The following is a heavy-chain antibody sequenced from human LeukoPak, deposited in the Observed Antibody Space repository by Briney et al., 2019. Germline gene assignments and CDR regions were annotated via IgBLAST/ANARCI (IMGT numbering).Heavy chain of an antibody. Sequence: GASVKVSCKASGYTFTGYYTHWVRQAPGQGLEWMGWINPNSGDTHYAQKFQGRVTMTRDTSISTAYMELSRPRSDDTAVYYCARGSTVGATESLGFDYWGQGTPVTVSS. D-gene: IGHD1-26*01. J-gene: IGHJ4*02. V-gene: IGHV1-2*02. CDR1: GYTFTGYY. CDR2: INPNSGDT. CDR3: ARGSTVGATESLGFDY.